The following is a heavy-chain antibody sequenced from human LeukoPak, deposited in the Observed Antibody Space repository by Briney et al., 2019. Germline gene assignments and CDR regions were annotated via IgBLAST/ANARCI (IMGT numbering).Heavy chain of an antibody. CDR2: IRYDGSDK. D-gene: IGHD6-13*01. J-gene: IGHJ4*02. V-gene: IGHV3-30*02. CDR3: AKSPYRGGSSWTEFDY. CDR1: GFTFSNYG. Sequence: PGGSLRLSCAASGFTFSNYGIHWVRQAPGKGLEWVAFIRYDGSDKYYVDSVKGRFTISRDSSKNTVYLQMNSLRDEDTAVYYCAKSPYRGGSSWTEFDYWGQGTLVTVSS.